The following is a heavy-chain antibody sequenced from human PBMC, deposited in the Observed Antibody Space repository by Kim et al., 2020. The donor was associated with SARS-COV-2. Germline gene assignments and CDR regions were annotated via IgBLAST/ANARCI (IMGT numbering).Heavy chain of an antibody. CDR1: GFTFSSYS. D-gene: IGHD4-4*01. CDR3: ARDTHDYSTDTRTDRTIATDYYFDY. V-gene: IGHV3-48*02. Sequence: GGSLRLSCAASGFTFSSYSMNWVRQAPGKGLEWVSYISSSSSTIYYADSVKGRFTISRDNAKNSLYLQMNSLRDEDTAVYYCARDTHDYSTDTRTDRTIATDYYFDYWGQGTLVTVSS. CDR2: ISSSSSTI. J-gene: IGHJ4*02.